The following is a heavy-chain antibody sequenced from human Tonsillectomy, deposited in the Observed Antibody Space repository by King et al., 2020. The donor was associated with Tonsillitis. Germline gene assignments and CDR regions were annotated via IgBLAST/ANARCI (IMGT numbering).Heavy chain of an antibody. CDR3: ARDAEHNWNSFTCYFDC. D-gene: IGHD1-20*01. Sequence: QLVQSGAEVKKPGASVKVSCKASGYTFTSYYMHWVRQAPGQGLEWMGVINPSGGSTTYAQKFQGRVTMTRDTSTNTVHMELSSLRSEDTAVYYCARDAEHNWNSFTCYFDCWGQGTLVTVSA. CDR1: GYTFTSYY. J-gene: IGHJ4*02. CDR2: INPSGGST. V-gene: IGHV1-46*01.